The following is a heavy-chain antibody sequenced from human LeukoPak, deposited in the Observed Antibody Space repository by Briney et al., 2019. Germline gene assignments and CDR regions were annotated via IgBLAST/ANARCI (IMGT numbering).Heavy chain of an antibody. Sequence: SETLSLTCSVSGGSVSSTNYYWAWIRQPPGKGLEWIGSIYYSGSTYYNPSLKSRVTISVDTSKNQFSLKLSSVTAADTAVYYCAKNKYYYGSRNYGVPNWFDPWGQGTLVTVSS. D-gene: IGHD3-10*01. V-gene: IGHV4-39*01. CDR3: AKNKYYYGSRNYGVPNWFDP. J-gene: IGHJ5*02. CDR1: GGSVSSTNYY. CDR2: IYYSGST.